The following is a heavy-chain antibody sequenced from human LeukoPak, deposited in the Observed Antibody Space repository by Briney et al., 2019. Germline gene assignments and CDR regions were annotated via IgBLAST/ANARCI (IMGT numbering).Heavy chain of an antibody. CDR2: ITNDGTT. Sequence: GGSLRLSCVASAFTFGTYWMHWVRQGPGKGRVWVAGITNDGTTGYGDSVKGRFTISRDSAKSTVYLQMNSLSSEDTAVYYCGRERNFYYMDVWGKGTTVTVSS. J-gene: IGHJ6*03. CDR3: GRERNFYYMDV. CDR1: AFTFGTYW. V-gene: IGHV3-74*01.